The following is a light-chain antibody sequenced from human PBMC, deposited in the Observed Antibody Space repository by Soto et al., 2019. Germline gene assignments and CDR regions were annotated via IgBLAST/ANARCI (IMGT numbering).Light chain of an antibody. J-gene: IGLJ3*02. CDR3: QTWGTGIRV. V-gene: IGLV4-69*02. CDR2: VRSDGSH. CDR1: SGHSTYA. Sequence: QSVLTQSPSASASLGASVKLTCTLSSGHSTYAIAWHQQQPEKGPRYLMKVRSDGSHIKGDGIPDRFSGSSSGAERYLTISSLQSEDEADYYCQTWGTGIRVFGGGTKLTVL.